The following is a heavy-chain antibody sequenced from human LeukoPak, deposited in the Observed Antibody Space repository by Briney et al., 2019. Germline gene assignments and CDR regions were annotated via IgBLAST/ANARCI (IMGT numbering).Heavy chain of an antibody. CDR1: GFTFSSYA. V-gene: IGHV3-23*01. D-gene: IGHD6-13*01. CDR3: AEDALPKRGQQLVHLASGWYDY. J-gene: IGHJ4*02. CDR2: ISGSGGST. Sequence: PGGSLRLSCAASGFTFSSYAMSWVRQAPGKGLEWVSAISGSGGSTYYADSVKGRFTISRDNSKNTLYLQMNSLRAEDTAVYYCAEDALPKRGQQLVHLASGWYDYWGQGTLVTVSS.